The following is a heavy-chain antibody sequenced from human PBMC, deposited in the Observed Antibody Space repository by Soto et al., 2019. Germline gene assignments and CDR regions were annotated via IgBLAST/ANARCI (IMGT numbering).Heavy chain of an antibody. J-gene: IGHJ4*02. V-gene: IGHV3-23*01. CDR1: GFTFNNYA. D-gene: IGHD3-10*01. CDR2: ISGGGDTT. CDR3: ANGRGGSGSLTPRVDF. Sequence: EVQLLESGGGLVQPGGSLRLSCAASGFTFNNYAMTWVRQAPGKGLEWVSAISGGGDTTYYADSVKGPFTVSRDGSKKTLYLQMRSLRAQDTALYYCANGRGGSGSLTPRVDFWGQGTLVTVSS.